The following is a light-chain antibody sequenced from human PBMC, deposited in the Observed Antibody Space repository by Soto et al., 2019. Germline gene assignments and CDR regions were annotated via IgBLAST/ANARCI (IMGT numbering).Light chain of an antibody. V-gene: IGKV3-15*01. J-gene: IGKJ1*01. CDR2: SAS. Sequence: EIVVTQSPATLSGSPGESAVLSCRASQSISTHLAWYQQRPGQSPRLLISSASSRVTGFSDRFNGSGSGTEFTLTISSLQSEDSAVYHCQQYYVWPPTFGQGTKIEI. CDR1: QSISTH. CDR3: QQYYVWPPT.